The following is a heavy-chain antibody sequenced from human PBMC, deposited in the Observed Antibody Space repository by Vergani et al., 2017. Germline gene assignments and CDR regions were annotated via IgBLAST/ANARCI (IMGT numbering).Heavy chain of an antibody. J-gene: IGHJ6*03. CDR1: GGSISSSSYY. CDR2: IYYSGST. D-gene: IGHD2-2*02. V-gene: IGHV4-39*01. Sequence: QLQLQESGPGLVKPSETLSLTCTVSGGSISSSSYYWGWIRQPPGKGLEWIGSIYYSGSTYYNPSLKSRVTISVDTSTNQFSLKLSSVTAADTAVYYCAAGLDCSSTSCYTEGVDMDVWGKGTTVTVSS. CDR3: AAGLDCSSTSCYTEGVDMDV.